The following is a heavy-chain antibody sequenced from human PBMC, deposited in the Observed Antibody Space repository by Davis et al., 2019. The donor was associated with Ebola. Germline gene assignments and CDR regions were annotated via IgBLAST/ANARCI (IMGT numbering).Heavy chain of an antibody. D-gene: IGHD6-6*01. CDR2: INAGNGNT. Sequence: ASVKVSCKASGYTFTSYAMHWVRQAPGQRLEWMGWINAGNGNTKYSQKFQGRVTITRDTSASTAYMELSSLRSEDTAVYYCARDNGGSSPHYYYYYYGMDVWGQGTTVTVSS. V-gene: IGHV1-3*01. CDR1: GYTFTSYA. J-gene: IGHJ6*02. CDR3: ARDNGGSSPHYYYYYYGMDV.